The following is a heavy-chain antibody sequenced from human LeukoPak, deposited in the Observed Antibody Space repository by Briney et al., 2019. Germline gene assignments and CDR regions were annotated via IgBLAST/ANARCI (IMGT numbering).Heavy chain of an antibody. D-gene: IGHD2-21*02. CDR1: GFTFSNYA. J-gene: IGHJ4*02. CDR2: ISGSGGST. V-gene: IGHV3-23*01. Sequence: PGGSLRLSCAASGFTFSNYAMSWVRQAPRKGLEWVSAISGSGGSTYYADSVKGRFTISRDNSKNTLYLQMNSLRAEDTAVYYCAKDGGAYCGGDCYSEFDYWGQGTLVTVSS. CDR3: AKDGGAYCGGDCYSEFDY.